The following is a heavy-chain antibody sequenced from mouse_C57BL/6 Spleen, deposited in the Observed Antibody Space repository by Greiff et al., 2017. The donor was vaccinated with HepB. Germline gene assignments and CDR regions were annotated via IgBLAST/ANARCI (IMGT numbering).Heavy chain of an antibody. CDR3: ARGLITTVVAPTYFDY. D-gene: IGHD1-1*01. CDR2: INPNYGTT. V-gene: IGHV1-39*01. CDR1: GYSLTDYN. Sequence: VQLKQSGPELVKPGASVKISCKASGYSLTDYNMNWVKQSNGKSLEWIGVINPNYGTTSYNQKFKGKATLTVAQSSSTAYMQLNSLTSEDSAVYYCARGLITTVVAPTYFDYWGQGTTLTVSS. J-gene: IGHJ2*01.